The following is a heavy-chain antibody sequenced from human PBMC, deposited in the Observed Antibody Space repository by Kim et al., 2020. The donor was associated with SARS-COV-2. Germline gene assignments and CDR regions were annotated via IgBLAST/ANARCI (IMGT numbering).Heavy chain of an antibody. CDR1: GFTFSDYY. D-gene: IGHD3-10*01. CDR2: ISSSGSTI. V-gene: IGHV3-11*01. Sequence: GGSLRLSCAASGFTFSDYYMSWIRQAPGKGLEWVSYISSSGSTIYYADSVKGRFTISRDNAKNSLYLQMNSLRAEDTAVYYCARSEKQALWFRGDAFDIWGQGTMVTVSS. CDR3: ARSEKQALWFRGDAFDI. J-gene: IGHJ3*02.